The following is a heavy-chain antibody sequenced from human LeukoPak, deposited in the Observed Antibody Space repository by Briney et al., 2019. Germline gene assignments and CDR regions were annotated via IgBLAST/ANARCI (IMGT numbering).Heavy chain of an antibody. CDR1: GGSFSGYY. CDR2: INHSGST. CDR3: ARVVGSRITIFGVVIPKTNNWFDP. J-gene: IGHJ5*02. D-gene: IGHD3-3*01. Sequence: SETLSLTCAVYGGSFSGYYWSWIRQPPGKGLEWIGEINHSGSTNYNPSPKSRVTISVDTSKNQFSLKLSSVTAADTAVYYCARVVGSRITIFGVVIPKTNNWFDPWGQGTLVTVSS. V-gene: IGHV4-34*01.